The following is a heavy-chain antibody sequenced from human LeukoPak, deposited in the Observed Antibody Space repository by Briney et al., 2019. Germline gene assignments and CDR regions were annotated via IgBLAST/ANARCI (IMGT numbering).Heavy chain of an antibody. J-gene: IGHJ6*02. CDR2: ISAYNGNT. D-gene: IGHD2-8*01. CDR3: ARDIVLMVYAQGPYYYYGTDV. Sequence: ASVKVSCKASGYTFTSYGISWVRQAPGQGLEWMGWISAYNGNTNYAQKLQGRVTMTTDTSTSTAYMELRSLRSDDTAVYYCARDIVLMVYAQGPYYYYGTDVWGQGTTVTVSS. V-gene: IGHV1-18*01. CDR1: GYTFTSYG.